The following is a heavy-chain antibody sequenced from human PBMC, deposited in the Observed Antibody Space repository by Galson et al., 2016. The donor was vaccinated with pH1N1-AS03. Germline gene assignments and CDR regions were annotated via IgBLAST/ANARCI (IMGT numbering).Heavy chain of an antibody. J-gene: IGHJ4*02. CDR3: GHSTAGH. D-gene: IGHD2-21*02. Sequence: PALVKPTQTLTLTCTFSGFSLSTSEVGVGWIRQPPGKAPEWLALISWNDNKLYRPSLKSRLTITKDTSKNQVVLTMTNMYPEDTATYYCGHSTAGHWGQGILVTVSS. CDR1: GFSLSTSEVG. CDR2: ISWNDNK. V-gene: IGHV2-5*01.